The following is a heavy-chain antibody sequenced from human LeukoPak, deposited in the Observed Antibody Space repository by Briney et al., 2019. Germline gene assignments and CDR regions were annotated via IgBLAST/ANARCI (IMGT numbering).Heavy chain of an antibody. V-gene: IGHV1-8*02. CDR1: GGTFSSYT. J-gene: IGHJ4*02. CDR3: ARENARGYSGYPIDY. Sequence: WASVKVSCKASGGTFSSYTISWVRQAPGQGLEWMGWMNPNSGNTGYAQKFQGRVTMTRNTSISTAYMELSSLRSEDTAVYYCARENARGYSGYPIDYWGQGTLVTVSS. CDR2: MNPNSGNT. D-gene: IGHD5-12*01.